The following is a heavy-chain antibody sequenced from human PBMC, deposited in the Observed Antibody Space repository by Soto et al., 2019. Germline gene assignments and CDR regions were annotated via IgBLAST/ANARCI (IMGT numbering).Heavy chain of an antibody. CDR3: ARDGYCSGGSCYYYGMDV. V-gene: IGHV3-74*01. CDR1: GFTFSSYW. J-gene: IGHJ6*02. Sequence: PGGSLRLSCAASGFTFSSYWMHWVRQAPGKGLVWVSRINSDGSSTSYADSVKGRFTISRDNAKNTLYLQMNSLRAEDTAVYYCARDGYCSGGSCYYYGMDVRGQGTTVTVSS. CDR2: INSDGSST. D-gene: IGHD2-15*01.